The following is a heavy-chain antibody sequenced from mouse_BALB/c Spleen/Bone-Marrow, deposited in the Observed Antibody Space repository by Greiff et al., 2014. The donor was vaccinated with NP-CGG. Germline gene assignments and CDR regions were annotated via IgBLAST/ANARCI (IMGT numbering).Heavy chain of an antibody. CDR2: INPNNGGT. CDR3: AKYYGYKKSWFAY. CDR1: GYTFTEYS. J-gene: IGHJ3*01. V-gene: IGHV1-22*01. D-gene: IGHD2-3*01. Sequence: VQLQQSGPELVKPGASVKISCKTSGYTFTEYSMHWVKQSHGKSFEWIGGINPNNGGTSYNQKFKGKATLTVDKSSSTAYMELHSQTSGVSAVYYCAKYYGYKKSWFAYWGQGTLVTVSA.